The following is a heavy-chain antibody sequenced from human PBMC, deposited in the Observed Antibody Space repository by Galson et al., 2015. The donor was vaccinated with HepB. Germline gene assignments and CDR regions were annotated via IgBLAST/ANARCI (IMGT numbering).Heavy chain of an antibody. D-gene: IGHD3-9*01. CDR2: IYSGGST. J-gene: IGHJ3*02. CDR1: GFTVSSNY. V-gene: IGHV3-53*01. Sequence: SLRLSCAASGFTVSSNYMSWVRQAPGKGLEWVPVIYSGGSTYYADSVKGRFTISRDNSKNTLYLQMNSLRAEDTAVYYCARTTRRLLRYFDWLLDAFDIWGQGTMVTVSS. CDR3: ARTTRRLLRYFDWLLDAFDI.